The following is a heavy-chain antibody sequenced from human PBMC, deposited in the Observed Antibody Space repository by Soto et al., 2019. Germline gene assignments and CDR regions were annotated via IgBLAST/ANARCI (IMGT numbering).Heavy chain of an antibody. D-gene: IGHD4-17*01. Sequence: SETTPLSCTVSHAISILYYGCCIRQTKGKGLEWIGYIYYSGSTNYNPSLKSRVTISVDTSKNQFSLKLRSVTAADTAVYYCARSDFGDYGDLAYWGKGTLVTVSS. CDR1: HAISILYY. CDR3: ARSDFGDYGDLAY. J-gene: IGHJ4*02. CDR2: IYYSGST. V-gene: IGHV4-59*01.